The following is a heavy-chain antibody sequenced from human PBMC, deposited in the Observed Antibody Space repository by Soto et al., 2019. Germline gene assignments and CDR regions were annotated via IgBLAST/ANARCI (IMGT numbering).Heavy chain of an antibody. CDR1: GGSLSSNY. V-gene: IGHV4-59*01. CDR2: VYYSGNT. CDR3: AKLPCAAYGGIFDP. J-gene: IGHJ5*02. Sequence: QVQLQESGPGRVKPAETLSLTCTVSGGSLSSNYWTWIRQPPGKGLEWIGYVYYSGNTNYNPSLKIRVTISVDTAKTQITLTLVSVTAADTAVYYCAKLPCAAYGGIFDPWGQGALVTVSS. D-gene: IGHD4-17*01.